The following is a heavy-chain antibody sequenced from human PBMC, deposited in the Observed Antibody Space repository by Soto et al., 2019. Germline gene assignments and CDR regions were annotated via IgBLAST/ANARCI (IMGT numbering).Heavy chain of an antibody. CDR3: VRWDGFFGAGGVY. CDR1: GYIFTKYY. Sequence: QVQLVQSVTELRKPGASVRLYCKASGYIFTKYYIAWVRQAPGHGLEWMGMINGYNGKANYGQDFRGRVIMTTDTSKNTSYMDLRSLTSDDSGVYYCVRWDGFFGAGGVYWGQGTLVTV. J-gene: IGHJ4*02. V-gene: IGHV1-18*01. D-gene: IGHD3-16*01. CDR2: INGYNGKA.